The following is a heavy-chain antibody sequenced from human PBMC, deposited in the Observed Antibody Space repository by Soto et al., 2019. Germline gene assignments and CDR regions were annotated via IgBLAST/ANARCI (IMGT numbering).Heavy chain of an antibody. CDR1: GGTFSSYA. V-gene: IGHV1-69*13. D-gene: IGHD6-19*01. J-gene: IGHJ5*02. Sequence: GASVKVSCKASGGTFSSYAISWVRQAPGQGLEWMGGIIPIFGTANYAQKFQGRVTITADESTSTAYMELSSLRSEDTAVYYCARDYSVAVAGVVWFDPWGQGTLVTVSS. CDR2: IIPIFGTA. CDR3: ARDYSVAVAGVVWFDP.